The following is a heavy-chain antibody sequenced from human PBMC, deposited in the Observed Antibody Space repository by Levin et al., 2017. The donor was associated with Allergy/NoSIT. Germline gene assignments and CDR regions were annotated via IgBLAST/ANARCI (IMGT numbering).Heavy chain of an antibody. V-gene: IGHV4-39*01. Sequence: SETLSLTCTVSGGSISSSSYYWGWIRQPPGKGLEWIGSIYYSGSTYYNPSLKSRVTISVDTSKNQFSLKLSSVTAADTAVYYCARLNAAWIQLWLEGYYFDYWGQGTLVTVSS. D-gene: IGHD5-18*01. CDR3: ARLNAAWIQLWLEGYYFDY. CDR1: GGSISSSSYY. CDR2: IYYSGST. J-gene: IGHJ4*02.